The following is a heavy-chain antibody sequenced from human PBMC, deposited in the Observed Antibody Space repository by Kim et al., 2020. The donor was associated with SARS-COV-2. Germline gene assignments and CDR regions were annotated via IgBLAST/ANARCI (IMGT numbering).Heavy chain of an antibody. J-gene: IGHJ4*02. V-gene: IGHV3-64*01. Sequence: ATSVKGRFTISRDNSKNTLYLQMGSLRAEDMAVYYCARDGGGGYSYGYDYWGQGTLVTVSS. D-gene: IGHD5-18*01. CDR3: ARDGGGGYSYGYDY.